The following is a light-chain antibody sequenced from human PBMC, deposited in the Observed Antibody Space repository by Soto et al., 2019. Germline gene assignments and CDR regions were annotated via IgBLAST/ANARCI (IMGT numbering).Light chain of an antibody. CDR2: EVS. CDR1: SSDVGGYNY. J-gene: IGLJ2*01. Sequence: QSALTQPASVSGSPGQSITISCTGTSSDVGGYNYVSWYQQHPGKAPKLMIFEVSNRPSGVSNRFSGSKSGNTASLTISGLQAEDEADYYCSSYTNSSTLKSLGVFGGGTKLTVL. CDR3: SSYTNSSTLKSLGV. V-gene: IGLV2-14*01.